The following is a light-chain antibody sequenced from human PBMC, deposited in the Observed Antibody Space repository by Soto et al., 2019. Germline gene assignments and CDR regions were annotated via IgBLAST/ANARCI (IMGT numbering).Light chain of an antibody. Sequence: IVLTHSRATLSLSPCKGATLFWRASQSVSSNFLDWYQQKPGQAPRLLIYGASSRATGIPDRFSGSGSGTDFTLTISRLEPEDFAVYYCQQYETSPRTFGQGTKVDI. CDR2: GAS. J-gene: IGKJ1*01. CDR3: QQYETSPRT. V-gene: IGKV3-20*01. CDR1: QSVSSNF.